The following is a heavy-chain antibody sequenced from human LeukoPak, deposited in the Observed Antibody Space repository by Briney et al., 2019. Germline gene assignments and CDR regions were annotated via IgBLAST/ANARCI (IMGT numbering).Heavy chain of an antibody. D-gene: IGHD2-15*01. V-gene: IGHV1-69*05. Sequence: SVKVSCKASGGTFSSYAISWVRQAPGQGLEWMGRIIPIFGTANYAQKFQGRVTITTDESTSTAYMELSSLRSEDTAVYYCASDHCSGGSCYSSYFDYWGQGTLVTVSS. CDR1: GGTFSSYA. J-gene: IGHJ4*02. CDR2: IIPIFGTA. CDR3: ASDHCSGGSCYSSYFDY.